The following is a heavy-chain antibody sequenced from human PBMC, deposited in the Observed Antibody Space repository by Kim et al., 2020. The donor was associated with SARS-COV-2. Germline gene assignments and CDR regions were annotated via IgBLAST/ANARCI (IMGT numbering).Heavy chain of an antibody. D-gene: IGHD1-1*01. V-gene: IGHV4-39*01. CDR2: ST. Sequence: STQHNPSIKSRVTISGETSKNPFSRKLSSVTAADTAVYYCAKNWNDGDYWGQGTLVTVSS. CDR3: AKNWNDGDY. J-gene: IGHJ4*02.